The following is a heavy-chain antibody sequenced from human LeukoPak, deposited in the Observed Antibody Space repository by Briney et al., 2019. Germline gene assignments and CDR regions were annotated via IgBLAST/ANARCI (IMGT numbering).Heavy chain of an antibody. Sequence: GGTLRLSCAASGFILNNHAMTWVRQAPGKGLQWISVISGSGRTIEYEDSVKGRFTISRDNSKNTVSLQMNNLRVEDTAIYYCAKNVMVKRYIDYWGQGTPVTVSS. D-gene: IGHD5-18*01. J-gene: IGHJ4*02. CDR1: GFILNNHA. V-gene: IGHV3-23*01. CDR3: AKNVMVKRYIDY. CDR2: ISGSGRTI.